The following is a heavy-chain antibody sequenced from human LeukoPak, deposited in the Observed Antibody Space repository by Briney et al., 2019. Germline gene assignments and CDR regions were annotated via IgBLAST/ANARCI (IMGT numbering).Heavy chain of an antibody. CDR3: GRDRVWTVLY. CDR1: GYTFSGYF. CDR2: ISAYNGNT. Sequence: ASVKVSCKASGYTFSGYFMHWVRQAPGQGLEWMGWISAYNGNTNYAQKLQGRVTMTTDTSTSTAYMELRSLRSDDTAVYYCGRDRVWTVLYWGQGTLVTVSS. J-gene: IGHJ4*02. V-gene: IGHV1-18*04. D-gene: IGHD6-13*01.